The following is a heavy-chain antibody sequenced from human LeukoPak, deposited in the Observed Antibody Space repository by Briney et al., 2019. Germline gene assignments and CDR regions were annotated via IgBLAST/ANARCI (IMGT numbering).Heavy chain of an antibody. D-gene: IGHD2-21*02. CDR2: VNSRGSA. J-gene: IGHJ4*02. CDR3: ARDAFCLNGVCYSGRYDY. CDR1: GGSFSGYY. V-gene: IGHV4-34*01. Sequence: NPSETLSLTCAAHGGSFSGYYWTWIRQSPGKGMEWIGEVNSRGSANYNPSLTSRVTISVDTSKNQFSLRLTSVTAADAGVYYCARDAFCLNGVCYSGRYDYWGQGILVSVSS.